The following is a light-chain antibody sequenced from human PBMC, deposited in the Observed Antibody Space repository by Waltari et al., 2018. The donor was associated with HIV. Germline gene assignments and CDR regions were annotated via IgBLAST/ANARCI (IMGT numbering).Light chain of an antibody. CDR1: SSDVATYKL. Sequence: QSALTQPASVSGSPGQSITLSCTRTSSDVATYKLVSWYQQHPGKAPKLMIYEVSKRASWGCDRFSGSKSGDTASLTIAGLQAEDEADYYCCSYVSNVIFGGGTKLTVL. J-gene: IGLJ2*01. CDR3: CSYVSNVI. CDR2: EVS. V-gene: IGLV2-23*02.